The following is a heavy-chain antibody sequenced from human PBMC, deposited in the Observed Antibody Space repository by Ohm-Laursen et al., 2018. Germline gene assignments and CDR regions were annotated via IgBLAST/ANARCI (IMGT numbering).Heavy chain of an antibody. V-gene: IGHV3-9*01. CDR2: ISWDSNTI. CDR3: ARDPVRGLTDY. CDR1: GFTFDDSA. J-gene: IGHJ4*02. Sequence: SLRLSCTASGFTFDDSAMHWVRQAPGTGLEWVSGISWDSNTIGYADSVKGRFTISRDNAKNSLYLQMNSLRAEDTAVYHCARDPVRGLTDYWGQGTLVTVSS. D-gene: IGHD3-16*01.